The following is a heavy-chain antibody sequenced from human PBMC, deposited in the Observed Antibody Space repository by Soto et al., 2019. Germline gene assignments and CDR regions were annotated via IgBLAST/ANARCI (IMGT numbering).Heavy chain of an antibody. J-gene: IGHJ4*02. CDR2: INAGNGNT. Sequence: ASVKVSCKASGYTFTSYAMHWVRQAPGQRLEWMGWINAGNGNTKYSQKFQGRVTITRGTSASTAYMELSSLRSEDTAVYYCARDMYYDFWSGLFDYWGQGTLVTVSS. CDR1: GYTFTSYA. CDR3: ARDMYYDFWSGLFDY. D-gene: IGHD3-3*01. V-gene: IGHV1-3*01.